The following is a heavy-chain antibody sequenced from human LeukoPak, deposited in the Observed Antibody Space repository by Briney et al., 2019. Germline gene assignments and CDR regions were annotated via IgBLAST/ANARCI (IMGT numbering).Heavy chain of an antibody. J-gene: IGHJ4*02. CDR1: GFIFDDHT. CDR3: AKVFYSDSYFDS. V-gene: IGHV3-43*01. D-gene: IGHD6-13*01. CDR2: ITWDGETT. Sequence: GGSLRLSCATSGFIFDDHTMHWVRQVPEKGLEWVSLITWDGETTHYADSVRGRFTISRDNSKNSLYLQMNSLRTEDTAVYYCAKVFYSDSYFDSWGQGTLVIVSS.